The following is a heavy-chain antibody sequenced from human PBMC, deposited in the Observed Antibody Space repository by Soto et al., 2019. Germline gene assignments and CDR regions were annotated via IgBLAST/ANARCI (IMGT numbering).Heavy chain of an antibody. Sequence: SLRLSCAASGSSFSNYAIHWVRQAPGKGLQWVAVVSYDGSDKYYADSVKGRFTISRDISKDALYLQMNSLRAEDTAVYYCAKGIRSFARWDDAFDIWGQGTVVTVSS. CDR2: VSYDGSDK. CDR1: GSSFSNYA. D-gene: IGHD1-26*01. J-gene: IGHJ3*02. CDR3: AKGIRSFARWDDAFDI. V-gene: IGHV3-30*18.